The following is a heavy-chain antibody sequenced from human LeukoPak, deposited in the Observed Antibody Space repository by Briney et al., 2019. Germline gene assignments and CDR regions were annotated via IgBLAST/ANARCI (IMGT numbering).Heavy chain of an antibody. CDR1: GGSISSYY. CDR2: IYYSVST. J-gene: IGHJ4*02. D-gene: IGHD6-19*01. V-gene: IGHV4-59*01. CDR3: ARVVYSSGWN. Sequence: SETLSLTWTVAGGSISSYYWSWIRQPPGKGLEWIGYIYYSVSTNYNPSLNSRVTISIDTSKNPFSLKLSSVTAADTAVYYCARVVYSSGWNWGQGTLVTVSS.